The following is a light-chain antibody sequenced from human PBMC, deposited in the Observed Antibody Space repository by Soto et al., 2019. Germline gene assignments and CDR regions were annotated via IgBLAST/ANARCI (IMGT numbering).Light chain of an antibody. CDR3: QQSYNTPRT. CDR1: QSISRY. J-gene: IGKJ1*01. V-gene: IGKV1-39*01. CDR2: EAS. Sequence: DIQMTQSPSSLSASVGDRVIITCRASQSISRYLNWYQQKAGKAPNLLIYEASSLHSGVPSRFSGSGSGTDFTLTISSLQPEDFATYYCQQSYNTPRTFGQGTKVEFK.